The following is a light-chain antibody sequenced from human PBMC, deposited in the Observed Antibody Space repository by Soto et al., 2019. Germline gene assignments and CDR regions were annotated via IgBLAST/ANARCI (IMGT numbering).Light chain of an antibody. CDR3: SSYTSSSTLCV. Sequence: LTQPASVSGSPGQSITISCTGTSSDVGGYNYVSWYQQHPGKAPKLMLYEVSNRPSGISNRFSGSKSGNTASLTISGLQAEDEADYYCSSYTSSSTLCVFGTGTKV. J-gene: IGLJ1*01. V-gene: IGLV2-14*01. CDR2: EVS. CDR1: SSDVGGYNY.